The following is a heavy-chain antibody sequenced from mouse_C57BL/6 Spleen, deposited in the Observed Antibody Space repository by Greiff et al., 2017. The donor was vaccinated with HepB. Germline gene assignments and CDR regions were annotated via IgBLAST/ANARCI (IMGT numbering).Heavy chain of an antibody. D-gene: IGHD1-1*01. CDR2: ISYDGSN. CDR1: GYSITSGYY. CDR3: AREGTTVVAIDY. Sequence: EVQLQQSGPGLVKPSQSLSLTCSVTGYSITSGYYWNWIRQFPGNKLEWMGYISYDGSNNYNPSLKNRISITRDTSKNQFFLKLNSVTTEDTATYYCAREGTTVVAIDYWGQGTTLTVSS. J-gene: IGHJ2*01. V-gene: IGHV3-6*01.